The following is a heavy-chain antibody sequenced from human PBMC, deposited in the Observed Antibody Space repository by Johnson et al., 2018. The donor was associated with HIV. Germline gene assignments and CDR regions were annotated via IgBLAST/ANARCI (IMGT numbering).Heavy chain of an antibody. CDR2: IFSVGGA. CDR3: ARDGRDLVKRGSVDI. V-gene: IGHV3-66*02. CDR1: GITVSSNY. D-gene: IGHD3-9*01. Sequence: EVQLVESGGGLVQPGGSLRLSCAASGITVSSNYMSWVRQAPGKGLEWVSVIFSVGGAYYADSVKGRFIISRDNSKNMLYLHMNSLRPEDTAVYYCARDGRDLVKRGSVDIWGQGTVVTVSS. J-gene: IGHJ3*02.